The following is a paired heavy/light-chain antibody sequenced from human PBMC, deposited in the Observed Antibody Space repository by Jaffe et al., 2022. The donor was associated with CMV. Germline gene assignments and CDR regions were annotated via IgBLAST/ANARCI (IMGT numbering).Heavy chain of an antibody. CDR1: GFIFNNYW. CDR3: ARISVPTHFFCYYNDV. V-gene: IGHV3-7*03. J-gene: IGHJ6*03. CDR2: IKQDESEK. D-gene: IGHD2-2*01. Sequence: EVQLEESGGGLVQAGGSLRLSCAASGFIFNNYWMTWVRQAPGKGLEWVANIKQDESEKYYGDSVKGRFTISRDNAKNSLYLQMDSLRDEDTAVYYCARISVPTHFFCYYNDVWGKGTTVTVSS.
Light chain of an antibody. Sequence: IQVTQSPSSLSASVGDRVTITCRASQSIRNYLNWYRQKPGKAPKLLIYAASSLQSGVPSTFTGSGSGTDFTLTISSLQPEDFATYYCQQTASAPWTFGQGTRVEIK. V-gene: IGKV1-39*01. J-gene: IGKJ1*01. CDR3: QQTASAPWT. CDR1: QSIRNY. CDR2: AAS.